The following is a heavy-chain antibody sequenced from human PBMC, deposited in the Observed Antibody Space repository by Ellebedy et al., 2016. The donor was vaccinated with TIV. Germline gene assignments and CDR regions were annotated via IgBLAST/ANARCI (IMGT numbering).Heavy chain of an antibody. CDR1: GYSFTSYW. CDR2: IHPGDSDT. D-gene: IGHD2-2*01. V-gene: IGHV5-51*01. J-gene: IGHJ6*02. CDR3: ARLQYQPRRDLFYYGMDV. Sequence: GESLKISXKGPGYSFTSYWIGWVRQMPGKGLEWMGIIHPGDSDTRYRPSFQGQVTISADKSISTAYLQWSSLKASDTAMYFCARLQYQPRRDLFYYGMDVWGQGTTVTVSS.